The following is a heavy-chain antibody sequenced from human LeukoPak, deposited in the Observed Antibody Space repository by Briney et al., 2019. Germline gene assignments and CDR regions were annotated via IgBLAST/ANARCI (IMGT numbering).Heavy chain of an antibody. V-gene: IGHV3-74*01. CDR2: INSGGSST. J-gene: IGHJ4*02. D-gene: IGHD6-19*01. Sequence: GGSLRLSCAASGFTFSIYWMDWVRQAPGKGLVWVSRINSGGSSTIYADSVKGRFTISRDNAQNTLYLQMNSLRAEDTAVYYCAGGISVAYSFDYWGQGALVTVSS. CDR1: GFTFSIYW. CDR3: AGGISVAYSFDY.